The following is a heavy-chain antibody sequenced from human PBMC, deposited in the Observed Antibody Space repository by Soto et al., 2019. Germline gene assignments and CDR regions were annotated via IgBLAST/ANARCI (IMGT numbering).Heavy chain of an antibody. CDR3: ARYFSTTDRTDY. Sequence: SETLSLTCTVSGGSISSYYWSWIRQPPGKGLEWIGYIKYSGSTNYNPSLKSRITISVDTSKNQFFLKLTSVTAADTAVYYCARYFSTTDRTDYWGQGTLVTVSS. J-gene: IGHJ4*02. V-gene: IGHV4-59*08. CDR1: GGSISSYY. D-gene: IGHD4-4*01. CDR2: IKYSGST.